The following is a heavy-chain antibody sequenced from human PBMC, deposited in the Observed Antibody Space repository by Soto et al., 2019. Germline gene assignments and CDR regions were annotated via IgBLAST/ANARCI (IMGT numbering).Heavy chain of an antibody. CDR1: GGTFSSYA. Sequence: QVQLVQSGAEVKKPGSSVKVSCKASGGTFSSYAISWVRQAPGQGLEWMGGLIPIFGTANYAQKFQGRVTITADESTSTAYMELSSLRSEDTAVYYCASDRPRGYCSGGSCVNYFDYWGQGTLVTVSS. D-gene: IGHD2-15*01. CDR2: LIPIFGTA. J-gene: IGHJ4*02. CDR3: ASDRPRGYCSGGSCVNYFDY. V-gene: IGHV1-69*01.